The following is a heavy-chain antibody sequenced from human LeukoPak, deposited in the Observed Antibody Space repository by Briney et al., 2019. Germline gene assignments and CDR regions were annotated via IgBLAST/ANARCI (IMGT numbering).Heavy chain of an antibody. D-gene: IGHD2-2*01. V-gene: IGHV3-23*01. CDR1: GFTFSSYA. CDR3: TKDHPDCRGTSCLLFDS. CDR2: ITSSGRST. Sequence: GGSLRLSCAASGFTFSSYAMSWVRQAPGKGLEWVSTITSSGRSTYYADSVKGLFTISRDNSKNTLYLQVNSLRAEDTAVFYCTKDHPDCRGTSCLLFDSWGQGTLVTVSS. J-gene: IGHJ4*02.